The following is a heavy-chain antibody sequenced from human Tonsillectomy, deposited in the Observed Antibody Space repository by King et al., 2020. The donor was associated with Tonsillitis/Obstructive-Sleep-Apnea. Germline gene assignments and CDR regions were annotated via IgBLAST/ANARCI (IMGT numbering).Heavy chain of an antibody. D-gene: IGHD2-2*01. CDR3: ARDKIVVLSVAIPSYFDY. CDR2: INHSGGT. V-gene: IGHV4-34*01. Sequence: VQLQQWGAGLLKPSETLSLTCAVYGWSFSGSYWSWIRQPPGKGLEWIGEINHSGGTNYNPSLKRRVTISLDTSKNQFSLNLTSVTAADTAVYYCARDKIVVLSVAIPSYFDYWGQGTLVTVSS. J-gene: IGHJ4*02. CDR1: GWSFSGSY.